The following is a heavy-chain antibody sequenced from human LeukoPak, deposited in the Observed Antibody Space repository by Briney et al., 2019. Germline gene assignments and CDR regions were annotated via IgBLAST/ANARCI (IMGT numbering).Heavy chain of an antibody. CDR1: GFTFSNFA. CDR3: ETAAYEMATTYFDY. J-gene: IGHJ4*02. CDR2: ISYDGSNK. V-gene: IGHV3-30-3*01. D-gene: IGHD5-24*01. Sequence: GGSLRLSCAASGFTFSNFAIHWVRQTPGKGLEWLALISYDGSNKYYADSEKGRFTISRDNSKNTLFLQMNSLRAEDTAVFFCETAAYEMATTYFDYWGQGTLVTVSS.